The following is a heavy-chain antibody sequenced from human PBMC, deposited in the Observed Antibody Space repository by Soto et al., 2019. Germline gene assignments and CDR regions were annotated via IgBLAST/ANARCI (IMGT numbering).Heavy chain of an antibody. J-gene: IGHJ5*02. CDR1: GYTFTSYG. Sequence: SVKVSCKASGYTFTSYGISWVRQAPGQGLEWMGWISAYNGNTNYAQKLQGRVTMTTDTSTSTAYMELRSLRSDDTAVYYCARHRGRSSSSSGFDPWGQGTLVTVSS. CDR3: ARHRGRSSSSSGFDP. CDR2: ISAYNGNT. V-gene: IGHV1-18*04. D-gene: IGHD6-6*01.